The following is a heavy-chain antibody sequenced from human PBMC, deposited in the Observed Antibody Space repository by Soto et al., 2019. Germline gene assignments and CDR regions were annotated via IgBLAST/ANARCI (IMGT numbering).Heavy chain of an antibody. J-gene: IGHJ6*02. CDR3: ARGPDIVVVPAAMPAAPDYYYGMDV. CDR2: IWYDGSNK. D-gene: IGHD2-2*01. V-gene: IGHV3-33*01. Sequence: QVQLVESGGGVVQPGRSLRLSCAASGFTFSSYGMHWVRQAPGKGLEWVAVIWYDGSNKYYADSVKGRFTISRDNSKNTLYLQMNSLRAEDTAVYYCARGPDIVVVPAAMPAAPDYYYGMDVWGQGTTVTVSS. CDR1: GFTFSSYG.